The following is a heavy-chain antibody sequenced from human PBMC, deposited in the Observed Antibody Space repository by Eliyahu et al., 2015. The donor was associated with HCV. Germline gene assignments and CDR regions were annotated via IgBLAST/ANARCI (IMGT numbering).Heavy chain of an antibody. V-gene: IGHV1-18*01. CDR2: INAYNGNT. D-gene: IGHD2-2*01. J-gene: IGHJ6*02. CDR1: GYTFTNYG. Sequence: QVQLVQSGAEVKKPGASVXVSCKASGYTFTNYGISWVRQAPGQGLEWMGWINAYNGNTNYAQKLQGRVTMTTDTSTSTAYMELRSLRSDDTAVYYCARDEVPAATLYGMDVWGQGTTVTVSS. CDR3: ARDEVPAATLYGMDV.